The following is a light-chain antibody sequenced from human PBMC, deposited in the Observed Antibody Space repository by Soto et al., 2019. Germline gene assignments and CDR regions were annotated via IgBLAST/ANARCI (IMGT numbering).Light chain of an antibody. CDR2: DAS. CDR3: QQRSIWFPET. Sequence: VITQSPDNLSVSPLDRSPLSFRTSQSVSTNLAWYQQKPGQAPRLLIYDASNRATGIPARFSGSGSGTDFTLTISSLEPEDFAVYYCQQRSIWFPETFGQGTRLEIK. V-gene: IGKV3-11*01. J-gene: IGKJ5*01. CDR1: QSVSTN.